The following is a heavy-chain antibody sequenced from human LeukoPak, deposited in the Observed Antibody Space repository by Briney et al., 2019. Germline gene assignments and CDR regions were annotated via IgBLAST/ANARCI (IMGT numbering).Heavy chain of an antibody. CDR2: IYYSGST. Sequence: PSETLSLTCTVSGGSISSYYWSWVRQPPGKGLEWIGYIYYSGSTNYNPSLKSRVTISVDTSKNQFPLKLSSVTAADTAVYYCARGRDCSGGSCFSGLDYWGQGTLVTVSS. D-gene: IGHD2-15*01. V-gene: IGHV4-59*01. J-gene: IGHJ4*02. CDR1: GGSISSYY. CDR3: ARGRDCSGGSCFSGLDY.